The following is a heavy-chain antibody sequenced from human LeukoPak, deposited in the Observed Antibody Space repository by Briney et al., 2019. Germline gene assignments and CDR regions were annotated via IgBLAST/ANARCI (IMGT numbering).Heavy chain of an antibody. CDR3: AILLVGATIFDAFDI. CDR2: IYYSGST. V-gene: IGHV4-39*01. D-gene: IGHD1-26*01. CDR1: GGSISSSSYY. J-gene: IGHJ3*02. Sequence: SETLSLTCTVSGGSISSSSYYWGWIRQPPGKGLEWIGSIYYSGSTYYNPSLKSRVTISVDTSKNQFSLKLSSVTAADTAVYYCAILLVGATIFDAFDIWGQGTMVTVSS.